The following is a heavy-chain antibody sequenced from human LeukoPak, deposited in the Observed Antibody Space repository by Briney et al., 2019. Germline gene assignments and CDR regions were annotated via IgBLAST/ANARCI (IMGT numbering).Heavy chain of an antibody. V-gene: IGHV1-46*01. J-gene: IGHJ3*02. CDR3: ARDREGTMIVSTAFDI. D-gene: IGHD3-22*01. Sequence: ASVKVSCKASGYTFTSYYMHWVRQAPGQGLEWMGIINPSGGSTSYAQKFQGRVTMTRDTSTSTVYMELSSLRSEDTAVYYCARDREGTMIVSTAFDIWGQGTMVTVSS. CDR1: GYTFTSYY. CDR2: INPSGGST.